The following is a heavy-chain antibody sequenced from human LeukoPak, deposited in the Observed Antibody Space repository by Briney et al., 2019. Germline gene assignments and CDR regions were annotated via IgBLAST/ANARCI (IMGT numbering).Heavy chain of an antibody. J-gene: IGHJ4*02. Sequence: SETLSLTCAVYGGSFSGYYWSWIRQPPGKGLEWIGEINHSGSTNYNPSLKSRVTISEDTSKNQFSLKLSSVTAADTAVYYCARLRDGYNVDHWGQGTLVTVSS. V-gene: IGHV4-34*01. CDR1: GGSFSGYY. CDR2: INHSGST. CDR3: ARLRDGYNVDH. D-gene: IGHD5-24*01.